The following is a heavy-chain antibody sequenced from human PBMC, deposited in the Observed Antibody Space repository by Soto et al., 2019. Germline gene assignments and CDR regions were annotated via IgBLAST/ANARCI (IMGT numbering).Heavy chain of an antibody. CDR1: GITFSSYD. CDR2: ISSSGSST. Sequence: GGSLRLSCAASGITFSSYDMSWVRQAPGKGLEWVSYISSSGSSTYYADSVKGRFTISRDNAKNSLYLQMNSLRAEDTAVYYRASIVVVPAAPWGDAFDIWGQGTMVTVSS. V-gene: IGHV3-11*01. J-gene: IGHJ3*02. D-gene: IGHD2-2*01. CDR3: ASIVVVPAAPWGDAFDI.